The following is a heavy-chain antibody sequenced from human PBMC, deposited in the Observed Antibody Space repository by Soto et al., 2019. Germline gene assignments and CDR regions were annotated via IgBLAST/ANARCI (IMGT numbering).Heavy chain of an antibody. CDR1: GFTFSNAW. Sequence: PGGSLRLSCAASGFTFSNAWMNWVRQAPGKGLEWVGRIKSKTDGGTTDYAAPVKGRFTISRDDSKNTLYLQMNSLKTEDTAVYYCTTGTVNVDTAMVPSIDYWGQGTLVTVSS. V-gene: IGHV3-15*07. D-gene: IGHD5-18*01. CDR2: IKSKTDGGTT. J-gene: IGHJ4*02. CDR3: TTGTVNVDTAMVPSIDY.